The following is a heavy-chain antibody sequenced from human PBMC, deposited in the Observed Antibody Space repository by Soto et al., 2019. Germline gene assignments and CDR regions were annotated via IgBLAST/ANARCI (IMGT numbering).Heavy chain of an antibody. V-gene: IGHV4-34*01. D-gene: IGHD3-3*01. J-gene: IGHJ6*03. CDR1: GGSFSGYY. CDR3: ARGHYDFWSGYYKYYYYYYMDV. Sequence: SETLSLTCAVYGGSFSGYYWSWIRQPPGKGLEWIGEINHSGSTNYNPSLKSRVTISVDTSKNQFSLKLSSVTAADTAVYYCARGHYDFWSGYYKYYYYYYMDVWGKGTTVTVS. CDR2: INHSGST.